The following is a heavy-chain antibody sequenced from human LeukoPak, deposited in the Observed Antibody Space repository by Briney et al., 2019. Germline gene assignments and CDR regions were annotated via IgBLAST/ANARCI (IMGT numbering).Heavy chain of an antibody. CDR3: TRENRPFCPFAY. CDR1: GGSIDITNY. J-gene: IGHJ4*02. V-gene: IGHV4-4*02. CDR2: ISHSGTT. D-gene: IGHD2/OR15-2a*01. Sequence: SETLSLTCGVSGGSIDITNYWSCVRQAPGKGLEWIGEISHSGTTNYNPSLRSRVTMFLDRANNQFSLSLTSVAAADSAVYYCTRENRPFCPFAYWGQGVLVTVSS.